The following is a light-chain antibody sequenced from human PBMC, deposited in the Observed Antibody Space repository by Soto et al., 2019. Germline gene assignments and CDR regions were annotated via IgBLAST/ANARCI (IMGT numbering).Light chain of an antibody. CDR1: RSNIGAGYD. CDR3: QSYDSSLGHV. CDR2: GNS. J-gene: IGLJ1*01. Sequence: QSVLTQPPSVSGAPGQRVTISCTGSRSNIGAGYDVHWYQQLPGTAPKLLIYGNSNRPSGVPDRFSGSKSVTSASLAITGLQAEDEPDYYCQSYDSSLGHVFGTGTKLTLL. V-gene: IGLV1-40*01.